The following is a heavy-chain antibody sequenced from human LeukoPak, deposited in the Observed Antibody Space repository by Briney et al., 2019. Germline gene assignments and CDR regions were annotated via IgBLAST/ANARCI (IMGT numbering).Heavy chain of an antibody. CDR3: ARAVGFGEFLDY. V-gene: IGHV1-46*01. D-gene: IGHD3-10*01. CDR2: INPSGGST. J-gene: IGHJ4*02. CDR1: GYTFTSYY. Sequence: ASVKVSCKASGYTFTSYYMHWVRQAPGQGLEWMGIINPSGGSTSYAQKFQARVTMTRDTSTSTVYMELSSLRSEDTAVYYCARAVGFGEFLDYWGQGTLVTVSS.